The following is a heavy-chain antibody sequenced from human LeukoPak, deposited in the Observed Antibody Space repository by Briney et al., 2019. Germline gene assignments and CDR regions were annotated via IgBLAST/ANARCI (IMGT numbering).Heavy chain of an antibody. J-gene: IGHJ4*02. CDR3: ARIAEPPYYFDY. Sequence: PSQTLSLTCAVSGGSISSAGYSWSWIRQPPGKGLEWIGYICQSGSTYYNPSLKSRVTISVDRSKNQFSLKLSSVTAADTAVYYCARIAEPPYYFDYWGQGTLVTVSS. CDR1: GGSISSAGYS. CDR2: ICQSGST. D-gene: IGHD6-13*01. V-gene: IGHV4-30-2*01.